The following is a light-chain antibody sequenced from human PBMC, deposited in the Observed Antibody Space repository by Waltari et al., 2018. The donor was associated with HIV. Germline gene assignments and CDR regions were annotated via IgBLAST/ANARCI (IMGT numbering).Light chain of an antibody. J-gene: IGLJ1*01. CDR3: ASYTSSNTLYV. V-gene: IGLV2-14*01. CDR2: EVG. Sequence: QSALTQPASVSGSPGQSITFPCTGTRSDVGGYDYVSWYQQHPGKAPKLMIYEVGHRPSGVSYRFSGSKSGNTASLTISGLQAEYEADYYCASYTSSNTLYVFGTGTKVTVL. CDR1: RSDVGGYDY.